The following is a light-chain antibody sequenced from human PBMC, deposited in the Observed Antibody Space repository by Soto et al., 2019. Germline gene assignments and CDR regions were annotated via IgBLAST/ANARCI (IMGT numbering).Light chain of an antibody. CDR2: GVS. CDR1: QSVSRN. Sequence: EIVMTQSPATLSVSPGERATLFCRASQSVSRNLAWHQQKPGQAPRLLIYGVSTRATGVPARSSSSGSGTEFTLTISSLQSEDFAVYYCQQYGSSPPVTFGGGTKVDIK. CDR3: QQYGSSPPVT. J-gene: IGKJ4*01. V-gene: IGKV3-15*01.